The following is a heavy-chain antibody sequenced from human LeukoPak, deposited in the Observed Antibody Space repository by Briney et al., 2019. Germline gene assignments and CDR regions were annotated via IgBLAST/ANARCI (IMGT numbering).Heavy chain of an antibody. V-gene: IGHV3-66*02. J-gene: IGHJ6*04. CDR1: GFTVSSNY. Sequence: GGSLRLSCAASGFTVSSNYMSWVRQAPGKVLEWVSVIYSGGSTYYADSVKGRFTISRDNSKNTLYLQMNSLGAEDTAVYYWARGGGYSYGYGDVWGKGTTVTVSS. D-gene: IGHD5-18*01. CDR3: ARGGGYSYGYGDV. CDR2: IYSGGST.